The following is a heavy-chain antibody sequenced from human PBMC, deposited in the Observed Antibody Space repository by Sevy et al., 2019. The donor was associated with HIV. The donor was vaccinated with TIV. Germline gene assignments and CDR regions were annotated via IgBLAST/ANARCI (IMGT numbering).Heavy chain of an antibody. Sequence: GGSLRLSCAASGFTFDDYAMHWVRQAPGKGLEWVSGIGWNSGSIGYADSVKGRFTISRDNAKYSLYLQMNSRRAEDTALACYSNDSGSYDGAFDYWGQGTMVTVSS. CDR2: IGWNSGSI. J-gene: IGHJ4*01. D-gene: IGHD1-26*01. V-gene: IGHV3-9*01. CDR1: GFTFDDYA. CDR3: SNDSGSYDGAFDY.